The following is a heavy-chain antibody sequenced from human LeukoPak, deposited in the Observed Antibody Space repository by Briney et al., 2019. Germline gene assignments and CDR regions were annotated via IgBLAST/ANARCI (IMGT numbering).Heavy chain of an antibody. CDR3: ARAARLWGSYRPIWYFDL. CDR2: IYYSGST. V-gene: IGHV4-59*01. Sequence: SETLSLTCTVSGGSISGYYWSWIRRPPGKGLEWIGYIYYSGSTNYNPFLKTRVTISVDTSKNQFSLNLTSVTAADTAVYFCARAARLWGSYRPIWYFDLRGRGALLTVSS. D-gene: IGHD3-16*02. J-gene: IGHJ2*01. CDR1: GGSISGYY.